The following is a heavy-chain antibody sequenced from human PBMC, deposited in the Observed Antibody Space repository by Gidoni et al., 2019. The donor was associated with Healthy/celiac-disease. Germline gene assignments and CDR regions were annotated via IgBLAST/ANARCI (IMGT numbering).Heavy chain of an antibody. V-gene: IGHV3-30-3*01. CDR1: GFTSRSYA. Sequence: QVQLVESGGGVVQPGRSLRLSCAAPGFTSRSYAMHWARQAPGKGPAWVAVKSNEGSKNYYADSVKGRFTISRDNAKNTLYLQMNSLRAEDTAVYYCARAAGPYTIFGVRDYGMDVWGQGTTVTVSS. CDR3: ARAAGPYTIFGVRDYGMDV. D-gene: IGHD3-3*01. CDR2: KSNEGSKN. J-gene: IGHJ6*02.